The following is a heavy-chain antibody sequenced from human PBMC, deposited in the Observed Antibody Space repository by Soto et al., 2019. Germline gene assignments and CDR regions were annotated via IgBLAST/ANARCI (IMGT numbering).Heavy chain of an antibody. V-gene: IGHV3-64*07. CDR2: ITSKGDTT. CDR3: AREPSHGDLDY. J-gene: IGHJ4*02. Sequence: EVHLVESGGGLVQPGGSLRLSCVASGFTFSDYRMHWVRQVSGKGLEYVSVITSKGDTTFYVDSVKGRFTISRDNSRNTLYRQMDRLRDEDTALSYCAREPSHGDLDYWGQGTLVTVSS. CDR1: GFTFSDYR. D-gene: IGHD4-17*01.